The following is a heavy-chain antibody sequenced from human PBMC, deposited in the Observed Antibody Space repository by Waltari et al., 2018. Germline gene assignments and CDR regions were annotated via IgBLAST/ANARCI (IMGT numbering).Heavy chain of an antibody. CDR1: GGSIRSSNW. CDR3: AGTNYYGSGSYYYYYGMDV. D-gene: IGHD3-10*01. V-gene: IGHV4-4*02. Sequence: QLQLQESGPGLVKPSGTLSLTCAVSGGSIRSSNWWSWVRQPPGKGLEWIGEIYHSGSTNYNPSLKSRVTISVDKSKNQFSLKLSSVTAADTAVYYCAGTNYYGSGSYYYYYGMDVWGQGTTVTVSS. CDR2: IYHSGST. J-gene: IGHJ6*02.